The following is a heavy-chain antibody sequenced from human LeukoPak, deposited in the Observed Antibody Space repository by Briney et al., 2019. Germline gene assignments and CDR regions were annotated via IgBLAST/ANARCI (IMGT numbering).Heavy chain of an antibody. J-gene: IGHJ4*02. V-gene: IGHV3-53*01. CDR3: ARGRPYDYVWGSYLPFDY. Sequence: GGSLRLSCAASGFTVSSNYMNWVRQAPGKGLEWVSIIYSGGTTYYADSVKGRFTISRDTSQNTLYLQMNSLRAEDTAVYYCARGRPYDYVWGSYLPFDYWGQGTLVTVSS. CDR1: GFTVSSNY. D-gene: IGHD3-16*02. CDR2: IYSGGTT.